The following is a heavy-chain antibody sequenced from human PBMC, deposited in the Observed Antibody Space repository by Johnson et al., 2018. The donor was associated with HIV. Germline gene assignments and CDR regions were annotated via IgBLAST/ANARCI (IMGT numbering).Heavy chain of an antibody. CDR3: ARDRGGYSYGYDSDALDI. CDR1: GFTFSSYG. Sequence: QVQLVESGGGVVQPGRSLRLSCAASGFTFSSYGIHWVRQAPGKGLEWVTVISYDGSNKYYADSVKGRFTISRDNSKKTLYLQMNSLRAGDTAVYYCARDRGGYSYGYDSDALDIWGQGTMVTVSS. J-gene: IGHJ3*02. V-gene: IGHV3-30*14. CDR2: ISYDGSNK. D-gene: IGHD5-18*01.